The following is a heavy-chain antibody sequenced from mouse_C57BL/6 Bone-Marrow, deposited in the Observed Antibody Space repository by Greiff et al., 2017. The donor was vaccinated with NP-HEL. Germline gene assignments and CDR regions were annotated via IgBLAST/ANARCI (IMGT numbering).Heavy chain of an antibody. CDR1: GYTFTSYW. V-gene: IGHV1-64*01. D-gene: IGHD2-4*01. J-gene: IGHJ3*01. CDR2: IHPNSGST. CDR3: ARRGLRRWFAY. Sequence: QVQLKQPGAELVKPGASVKLSCKASGYTFTSYWMHWVKQRPGQGLEWIGMIHPNSGSTNYNEKFKIKATLTVDTSSSTAYMQLSSLTSEDSAVYDCARRGLRRWFAYWGQGTLVTVSA.